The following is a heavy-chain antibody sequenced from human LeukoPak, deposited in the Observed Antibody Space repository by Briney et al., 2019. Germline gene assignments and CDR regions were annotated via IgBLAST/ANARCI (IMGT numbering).Heavy chain of an antibody. CDR1: GYSISSGYY. D-gene: IGHD1-7*01. J-gene: IGHJ6*03. Sequence: SETLSLTCTVSGYSISSGYYWGWIRQPPGKGLEWIGSIYHSGSTYYNPSLKSRLTISVDTSKNQFSLKLSSVTAADTAVYYCARTYNWNYFAYYYYMDVWGKGTTVTVSS. CDR3: ARTYNWNYFAYYYYMDV. CDR2: IYHSGST. V-gene: IGHV4-38-2*02.